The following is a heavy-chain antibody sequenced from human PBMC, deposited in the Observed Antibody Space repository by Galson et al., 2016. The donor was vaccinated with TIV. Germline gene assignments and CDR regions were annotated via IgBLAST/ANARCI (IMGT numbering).Heavy chain of an antibody. D-gene: IGHD5-24*01. CDR2: ISASGTGP. CDR3: AREVAADGELDY. CDR1: GFDFGSYA. V-gene: IGHV3-23*01. J-gene: IGHJ4*02. Sequence: SLRLSCAASGFDFGSYALSWVRLAPGKGLEWISGISASGTGPDYADSVKGRFTISRDHSKNTLYLQMASLRGDDTATYYCAREVAADGELDYWGQGTLVIVS.